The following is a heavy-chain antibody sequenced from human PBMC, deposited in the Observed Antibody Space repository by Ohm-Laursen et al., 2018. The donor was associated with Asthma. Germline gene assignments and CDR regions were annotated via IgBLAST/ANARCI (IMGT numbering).Heavy chain of an antibody. Sequence: SDTLSLTCTLSGASFSTYYWGWIRQPPGKGLEWIGYIYYSGSTNYNPSLKSRVTISVDTSKNQFSLKLSSVTAADTAVYYCARAPQYYYGSGTSSWFDPWGQGTLVTVSS. J-gene: IGHJ5*02. CDR1: GASFSTYY. CDR2: IYYSGST. CDR3: ARAPQYYYGSGTSSWFDP. D-gene: IGHD3-10*01. V-gene: IGHV4-59*07.